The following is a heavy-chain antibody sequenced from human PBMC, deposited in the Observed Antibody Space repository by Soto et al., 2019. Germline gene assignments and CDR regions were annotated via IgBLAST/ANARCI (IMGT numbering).Heavy chain of an antibody. CDR2: ISAYNGNT. J-gene: IGHJ4*02. V-gene: IGHV1-18*04. CDR3: ARDEDAAMPHFFDY. D-gene: IGHD5-18*01. Sequence: ASVKVCCEASGYTFTSYGISWVRQAPGQGLEWMGWISAYNGNTNYAQKPQGRVTMTTDTSTSTAYMELRSLRSDDTAVYYCARDEDAAMPHFFDYWGQGTPVTVSS. CDR1: GYTFTSYG.